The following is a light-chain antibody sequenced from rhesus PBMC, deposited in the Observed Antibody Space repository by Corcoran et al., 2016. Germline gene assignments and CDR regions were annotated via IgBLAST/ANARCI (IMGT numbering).Light chain of an antibody. J-gene: IGKJ3*01. Sequence: DIQMSQSPSSLSASVGDRVTITCRASQGITSSFNWYQQKKGKAPKLLIYYATSLESGVPSRFSGSGSGKDYTLTISSLQPEDFATYYCQQGYSTPFTFGPGTKLDIK. CDR3: QQGYSTPFT. CDR2: YAT. CDR1: QGITSS. V-gene: IGKV1-32*03.